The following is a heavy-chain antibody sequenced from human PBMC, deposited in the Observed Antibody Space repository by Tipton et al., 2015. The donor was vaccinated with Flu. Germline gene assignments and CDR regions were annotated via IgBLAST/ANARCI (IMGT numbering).Heavy chain of an antibody. CDR1: GGSISSYY. J-gene: IGHJ6*02. V-gene: IGHV4-59*01. Sequence: TLSLTCTVSGGSISSYYWSWIRQPPGKGLEWIGHIYYSGSTNYNPSLKSRVAISVDTSKNQFSLKLSSVTAAATSVYYYSRELYYGMVVWGQGTTVTVSS. CDR3: SRELYYGMVV. CDR2: IYYSGST.